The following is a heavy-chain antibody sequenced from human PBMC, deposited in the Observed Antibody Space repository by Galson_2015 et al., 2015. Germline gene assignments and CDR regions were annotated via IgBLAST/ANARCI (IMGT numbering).Heavy chain of an antibody. J-gene: IGHJ4*02. V-gene: IGHV4-39*01. CDR3: ATTVPDFWSGYSGEFDY. CDR2: IYYSGST. CDR1: GGSISSSSYY. Sequence: SEPLSLTCTVSGGSISSSSYYWGWIRQPPGKGLEWIGSIYYSGSTYYNPSLKSRVTISVDTSKNQFSLKLSSVTAADTAVYYCATTVPDFWSGYSGEFDYWGQGTLVTVSS. D-gene: IGHD3-3*01.